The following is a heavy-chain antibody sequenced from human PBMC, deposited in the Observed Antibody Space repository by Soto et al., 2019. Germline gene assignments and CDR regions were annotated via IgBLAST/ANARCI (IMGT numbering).Heavy chain of an antibody. CDR2: IIPIFGTA. CDR1: GGTFSSYA. V-gene: IGHV1-69*13. J-gene: IGHJ6*02. Sequence: SVKVSCKASGGTFSSYAISWVRQAPGQGLEWMGGIIPIFGTANYAQKFQGRVTITADESTSTAFTELSRLGSDDTAVYYCARASQMVINPYYYPMDVWGQGATVTVSS. D-gene: IGHD3-22*01. CDR3: ARASQMVINPYYYPMDV.